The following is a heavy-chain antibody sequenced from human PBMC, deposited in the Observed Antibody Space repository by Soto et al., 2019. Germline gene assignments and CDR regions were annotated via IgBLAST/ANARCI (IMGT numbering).Heavy chain of an antibody. CDR1: GGTFSSYA. J-gene: IGHJ4*02. CDR3: ATTTSIVVVPAAAWLMDY. CDR2: IIPIFGTA. V-gene: IGHV1-69*13. Sequence: SVKVSCKASGGTFSSYAISWVRQAPGQGLEWMGGIIPIFGTANYAQKFQGRVTITADESTSTAYMELSSLRFEDTAVYYCATTTSIVVVPAAAWLMDYWGQGTLVTVSS. D-gene: IGHD2-2*01.